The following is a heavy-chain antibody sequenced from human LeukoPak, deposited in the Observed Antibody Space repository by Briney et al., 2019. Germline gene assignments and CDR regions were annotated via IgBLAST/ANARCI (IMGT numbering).Heavy chain of an antibody. D-gene: IGHD4-17*01. Sequence: PGGSLRLSCAASRFTFSSYGMHWVRQAPGKGLEWVTFISYDGSNKYYADSVKGRFTISRDNSKNTLYLQMNSLRAEDTAVYYCARGLRHFDYWGQGTLVTVSS. J-gene: IGHJ4*02. CDR2: ISYDGSNK. CDR3: ARGLRHFDY. V-gene: IGHV3-30*03. CDR1: RFTFSSYG.